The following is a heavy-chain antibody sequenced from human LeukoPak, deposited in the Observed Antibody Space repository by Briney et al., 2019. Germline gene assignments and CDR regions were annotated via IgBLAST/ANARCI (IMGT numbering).Heavy chain of an antibody. CDR3: FTIAAG. D-gene: IGHD6-13*01. CDR1: GFTFSSYW. CDR2: INGDGSST. J-gene: IGHJ4*02. V-gene: IGHV3-74*01. Sequence: GGSLRLSCAASGFTFSSYWMHWVRQAPGKGLVWVSRINGDGSSTSYADSEKGRFTISRDNAKNTLYLQMNSLRAEDTAVYYCFTIAAGGGQGTLVTVSS.